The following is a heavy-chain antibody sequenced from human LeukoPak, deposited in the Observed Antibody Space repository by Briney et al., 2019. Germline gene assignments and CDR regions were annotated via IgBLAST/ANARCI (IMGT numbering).Heavy chain of an antibody. CDR1: GSTVSSNY. CDR2: IYSSGNT. CDR3: ARAHDRGYYYGFDY. Sequence: PGGSLRLSCAASGSTVSSNYMSWVRQAPGQGLEWVSVIYSSGNTYYADSVQGRFTMSRDNPENTLYLQMNSLRAEDTALYYCARAHDRGYYYGFDYWGQGTLVTVSS. D-gene: IGHD3-22*01. V-gene: IGHV3-66*01. J-gene: IGHJ4*02.